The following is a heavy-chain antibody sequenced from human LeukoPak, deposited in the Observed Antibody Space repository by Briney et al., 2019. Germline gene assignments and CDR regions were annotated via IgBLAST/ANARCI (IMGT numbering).Heavy chain of an antibody. CDR1: GFTFSSYG. CDR3: EKDRGDGPDY. D-gene: IGHD3-10*01. V-gene: IGHV3-30*18. CDR2: ISYDGSNK. Sequence: GGSLRLSCAASGFTFSSYGMHWVRQAPGKGLEWVAVISYDGSNKYYADSVKGRFTTSRDNSKNTLYLQMNSLRAEDTAVYYCEKDRGDGPDYWGQGTLVTVSS. J-gene: IGHJ4*02.